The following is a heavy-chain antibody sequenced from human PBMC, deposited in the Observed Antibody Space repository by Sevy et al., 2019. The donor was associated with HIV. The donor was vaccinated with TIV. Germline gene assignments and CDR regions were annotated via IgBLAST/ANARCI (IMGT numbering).Heavy chain of an antibody. J-gene: IGHJ3*02. D-gene: IGHD3-22*01. Sequence: SGPTLVKPTQTLTLTCTFSGFSLSTSGVGVGWIRQPPGKALEWLALIYWDDDKRYNPSLKSRLTITKDTSKNQVVLTMTNMDPVDTATYYCAHGSHYYDSSGYLLDAFDIWGQGTMVTVSS. CDR3: AHGSHYYDSSGYLLDAFDI. V-gene: IGHV2-5*02. CDR1: GFSLSTSGVG. CDR2: IYWDDDK.